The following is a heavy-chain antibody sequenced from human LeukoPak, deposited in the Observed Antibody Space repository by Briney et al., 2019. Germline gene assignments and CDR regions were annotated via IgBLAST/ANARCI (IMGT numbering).Heavy chain of an antibody. D-gene: IGHD2-8*01. CDR1: GYTFTSYG. CDR3: ARDRRDIVLSTHWFDP. Sequence: ASVKVSCKASGYTFTSYGISWVRQAPGQGLEWMGWISAYNGNTNYAQKLQGRVTMTTDTSTSTAYMELRSLRSDDTAVYYCARDRRDIVLSTHWFDPWGQGTLVPVSS. J-gene: IGHJ5*02. CDR2: ISAYNGNT. V-gene: IGHV1-18*01.